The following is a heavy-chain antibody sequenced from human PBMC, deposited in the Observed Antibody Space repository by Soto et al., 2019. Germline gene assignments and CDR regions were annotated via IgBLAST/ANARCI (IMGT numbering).Heavy chain of an antibody. CDR1: VFTFSSYS. CDR2: ISSSSSTI. D-gene: IGHD3-3*01. V-gene: IGHV3-48*02. CDR3: ARGRITIFGVVIRPDYYYGMDV. J-gene: IGHJ6*02. Sequence: GGSIRLSCSASVFTFSSYSMNWVRQAPGKGLEWVSYISSSSSTIYYADSVKGRFTISRDNAKNSLYLQMNSLRDEDTAVYYCARGRITIFGVVIRPDYYYGMDVWGQGTTGTVSS.